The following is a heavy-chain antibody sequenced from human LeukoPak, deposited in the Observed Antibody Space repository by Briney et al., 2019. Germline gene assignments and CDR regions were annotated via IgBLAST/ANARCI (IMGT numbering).Heavy chain of an antibody. V-gene: IGHV4-30-2*01. J-gene: IGHJ5*02. CDR1: GGSISSGGYS. CDR2: IYHSGST. Sequence: PSETLSLTCAVSGGSISSGGYSWSWVRQPPGKGLEWIGYIYHSGSTYYNPSLKSRVTISVDRSKNQFSLKLSSVTAADTAVYYCARHDGRYDFWSGYRPPVWFDPWGQGTLVTVSS. CDR3: ARHDGRYDFWSGYRPPVWFDP. D-gene: IGHD3-3*01.